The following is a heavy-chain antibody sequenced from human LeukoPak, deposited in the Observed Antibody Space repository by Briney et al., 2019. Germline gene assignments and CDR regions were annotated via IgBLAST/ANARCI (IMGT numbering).Heavy chain of an antibody. CDR1: GYTFTGYY. Sequence: ASVKVSCKASGYTFTGYYMHWVRQAPGQGLEWMGWINPNSGGTNYAQKFQGRVTMTRDTSISTAYMELSRLRSDDTAVYYCARETGYSSGWRPNYYYYYYMDVWAKGTTVTISS. J-gene: IGHJ6*03. V-gene: IGHV1-2*02. D-gene: IGHD6-19*01. CDR2: INPNSGGT. CDR3: ARETGYSSGWRPNYYYYYYMDV.